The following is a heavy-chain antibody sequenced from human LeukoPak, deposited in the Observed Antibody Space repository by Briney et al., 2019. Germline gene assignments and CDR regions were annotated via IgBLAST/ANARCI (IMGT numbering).Heavy chain of an antibody. V-gene: IGHV4-30-2*01. D-gene: IGHD6-6*01. J-gene: IGHJ6*03. Sequence: SQTLSLTCTVSGGSISSGGYYWSWIRQPPGKGLEWIGYIYHSGSTYYNPSLKSRVTISVDRSKNQFSLKLSSVTAADTAVYYCARDCIAARPYYYYYMDVWGKGTTVTVSS. CDR3: ARDCIAARPYYYYYMDV. CDR2: IYHSGST. CDR1: GGSISSGGYY.